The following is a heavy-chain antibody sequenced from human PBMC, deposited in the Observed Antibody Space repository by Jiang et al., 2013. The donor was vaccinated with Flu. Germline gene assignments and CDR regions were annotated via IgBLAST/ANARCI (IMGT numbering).Heavy chain of an antibody. CDR1: GFSFDDYA. J-gene: IGHJ6*02. Sequence: LVQPGRSLRLSCAASGFSFDDYAMHWVRQAPGKGLEWVSGISWNSGSIGYADSVKGRFTISRDNAKNSLYLQMNSLRAEDTALYYCVKDMRQRYDWNYGGQYYYGMDVWGQGTTVTVSS. CDR2: ISWNSGSI. V-gene: IGHV3-9*01. D-gene: IGHD1-7*01. CDR3: VKDMRQRYDWNYGGQYYYGMDV.